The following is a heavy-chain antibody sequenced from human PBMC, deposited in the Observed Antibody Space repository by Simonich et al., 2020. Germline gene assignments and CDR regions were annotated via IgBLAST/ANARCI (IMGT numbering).Heavy chain of an antibody. CDR3: ARVGYSNYYYYGMDV. V-gene: IGHV4-38-2*01. J-gene: IGHJ6*02. Sequence: QVQLQESGPGRVKPSETLSLTCAVSGYSISSGYYWGWIRQPPGKGLEWIGSIYQSGRTNYNPSLKSRVTISVDTSKHQFSLKLSSVTAADTAVYYCARVGYSNYYYYGMDVWGQGTTVTVSS. CDR1: GYSISSGYY. D-gene: IGHD6-13*01. CDR2: IYQSGRT.